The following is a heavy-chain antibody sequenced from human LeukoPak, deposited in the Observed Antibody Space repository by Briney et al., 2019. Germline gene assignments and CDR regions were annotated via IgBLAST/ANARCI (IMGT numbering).Heavy chain of an antibody. CDR2: INSDGSTT. V-gene: IGHV3-74*01. J-gene: IGHJ4*02. D-gene: IGHD7-27*01. Sequence: GGSLRLSCAASGFLFSRYAMSWVREAPGKGLEWVSRINSDGSTTTYAEYVKGRFTISRDNAKNTLHLQMNSLRVEDTAVYYCVRQNKWGFDYWGQGILVTVSS. CDR1: GFLFSRYA. CDR3: VRQNKWGFDY.